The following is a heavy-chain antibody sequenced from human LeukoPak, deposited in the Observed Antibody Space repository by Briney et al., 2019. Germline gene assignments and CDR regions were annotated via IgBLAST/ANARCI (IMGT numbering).Heavy chain of an antibody. CDR2: INPNSGGT. Sequence: ASVKVSCKASGYTFTSYGISWVRQAPGQGLEWMGWINPNSGGTNYAQKFQGRVTMTRDTSISTAYMELSRLRSDDTAVYYCARSYYYDSSGYPLWGQGTLVTVSS. CDR3: ARSYYYDSSGYPL. J-gene: IGHJ4*02. CDR1: GYTFTSYG. V-gene: IGHV1-2*02. D-gene: IGHD3-22*01.